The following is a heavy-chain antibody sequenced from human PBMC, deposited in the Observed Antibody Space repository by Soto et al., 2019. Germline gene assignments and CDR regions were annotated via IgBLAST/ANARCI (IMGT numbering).Heavy chain of an antibody. CDR3: ARSGSGSGWL. V-gene: IGHV4-61*01. CDR1: GGSVSSGRFY. J-gene: IGHJ4*02. CDR2: IYYSGST. Sequence: QVQLQESGPGLVKPSETLSLTCTVSGGSVSSGRFYWSWIRQPPGKGLEWIGYIYYSGSTKYNPSLRSRVNISVDTSKNQFSLKVTSGTAADTAVYYCARSGSGSGWLGGQGTLVTVSS. D-gene: IGHD6-19*01.